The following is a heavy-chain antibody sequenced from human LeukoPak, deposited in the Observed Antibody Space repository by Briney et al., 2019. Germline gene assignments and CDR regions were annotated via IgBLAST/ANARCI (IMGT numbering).Heavy chain of an antibody. CDR3: ARVCPTYYDFWSGYYTDYYYYGMDV. Sequence: PGGSLRLSCAASGFTFSDYHMSWIRQAPGKGLEWVANIKQDGSEKYYVDSVKGRFTISRDNAKNSLYLQMNSLRAEDTAVYYCARVCPTYYDFWSGYYTDYYYYGMDVWGQGTTVTVSS. CDR2: IKQDGSEK. V-gene: IGHV3-7*01. D-gene: IGHD3-3*01. CDR1: GFTFSDYH. J-gene: IGHJ6*02.